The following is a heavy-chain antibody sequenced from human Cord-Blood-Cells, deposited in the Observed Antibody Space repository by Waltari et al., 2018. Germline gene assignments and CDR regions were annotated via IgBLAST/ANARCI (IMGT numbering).Heavy chain of an antibody. Sequence: QVQLVESGGGVVQPGRSLRLSCAASGFTFSSYAMHWVRQAPGKGLEWVAGISYDGSNKYYADSGKGRFTISRDNSKNTLYLQMNSLRAEDTAVYYCANSGYSSSWPFDYWGQGTLVTVSS. CDR2: ISYDGSNK. D-gene: IGHD6-13*01. J-gene: IGHJ4*02. CDR3: ANSGYSSSWPFDY. V-gene: IGHV3-30-3*01. CDR1: GFTFSSYA.